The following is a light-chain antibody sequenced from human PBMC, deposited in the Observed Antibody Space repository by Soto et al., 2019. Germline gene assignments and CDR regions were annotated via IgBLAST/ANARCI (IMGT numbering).Light chain of an antibody. CDR1: QTISTW. CDR3: QQYKSFWT. Sequence: DIQVTQSPPTLSASVGDRVTITCRASQTISTWMAWYQQKPGKAPVLLIYDASTLQGGVPSRFSGSGSGTEFTLTISSLQSEDFATYYCQQYKSFWTFGQGTKVDIK. CDR2: DAS. J-gene: IGKJ1*01. V-gene: IGKV1-5*01.